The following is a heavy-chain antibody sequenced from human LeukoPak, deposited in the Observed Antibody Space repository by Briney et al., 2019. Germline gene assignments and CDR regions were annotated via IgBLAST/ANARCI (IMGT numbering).Heavy chain of an antibody. V-gene: IGHV3-21*01. J-gene: IGHJ1*01. D-gene: IGHD1-1*01. CDR3: VNYGSPWNRVDH. CDR1: GFTFSLYN. Sequence: PGGSLRLSCAASGFTFSLYNMNWVRQAPGKGLEWVASMSSSTTHINYADSVNGRFTISRDNTNNLLFLQMNSVRAEDTAVYYCVNYGSPWNRVDHWRQGTPVTVSS. CDR2: MSSSTTHI.